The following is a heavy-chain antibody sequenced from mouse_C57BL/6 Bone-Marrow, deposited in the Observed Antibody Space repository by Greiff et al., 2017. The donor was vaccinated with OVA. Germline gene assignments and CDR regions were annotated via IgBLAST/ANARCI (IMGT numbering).Heavy chain of an antibody. Sequence: VQLQQPGAELVRPGASVKLSCTASGFNIKDDYMHWVKQRPEQGLEWIGRIDPENGGTEYAAKFQGKATLTADTPSNTAYLQLSSLTSEDPAVYYCATDYCGSIRYFGVWGTGTTVTVSS. CDR3: ATDYCGSIRYFGV. V-gene: IGHV14-4*01. J-gene: IGHJ1*03. CDR1: GFNIKDDY. D-gene: IGHD1-1*01. CDR2: IDPENGGT.